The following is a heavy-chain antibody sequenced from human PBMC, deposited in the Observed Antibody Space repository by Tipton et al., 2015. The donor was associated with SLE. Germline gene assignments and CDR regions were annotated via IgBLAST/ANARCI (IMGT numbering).Heavy chain of an antibody. CDR1: GGTFSSYA. D-gene: IGHD6-19*01. CDR3: ARESRIAVAGTGWFDP. CDR2: IIPIFGTA. Sequence: QSGAEVKKPGSSVKVSCKASGGTFSSYAISWVRQAPGQGLEWTGGIIPIFGTANYAQKFQGRVTITADESTSTAYMELSSLRSEDTAVYYCARESRIAVAGTGWFDPWGQGTLVTVSS. J-gene: IGHJ5*02. V-gene: IGHV1-69*01.